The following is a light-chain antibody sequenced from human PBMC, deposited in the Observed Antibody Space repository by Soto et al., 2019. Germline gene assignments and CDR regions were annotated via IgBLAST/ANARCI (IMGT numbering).Light chain of an antibody. V-gene: IGLV2-14*03. J-gene: IGLJ2*01. CDR2: DVS. CDR1: NSDIGGYNY. Sequence: QSALTQPASVSGSPGQSITIPCTGTNSDIGGYNYVSWYQQPPGEAPKLIIFDVSNRPSGLSHRLSGSKSGYTASLTISGLQAEDEATYYCSSYTHNPTPQGIFGGGTKLTVL. CDR3: SSYTHNPTPQGI.